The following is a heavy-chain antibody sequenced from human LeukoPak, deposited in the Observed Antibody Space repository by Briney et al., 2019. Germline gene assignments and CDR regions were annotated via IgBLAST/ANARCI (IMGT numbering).Heavy chain of an antibody. V-gene: IGHV5-51*01. CDR1: GYSFTGNW. CDR2: TYPPTSET. J-gene: IGHJ4*02. CDR3: ARLVSGSWAENFDY. Sequence: GESLQISCKGSGYSFTGNWIGWVRQMPGKGLEWMGITYPPTSETRYSPSFQGQVTISVDKSINTAYLQWSSLKASDTAMYYCARLVSGSWAENFDYWGQGTLVTVSS. D-gene: IGHD6-13*01.